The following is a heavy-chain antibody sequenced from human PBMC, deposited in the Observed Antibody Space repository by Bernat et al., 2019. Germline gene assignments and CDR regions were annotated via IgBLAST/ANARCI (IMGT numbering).Heavy chain of an antibody. V-gene: IGHV5-51*03. J-gene: IGHJ4*02. D-gene: IGHD6-6*01. CDR1: GYSFTSYW. CDR2: IYPGDSDT. Sequence: EVQLVQSGAEVKKPGESLKISCKGSGYSFTSYWIGWVRQMPGKGLEWMGIIYPGDSDTRYSPSFQGQVTISADKSISTAYLQWSSLKASDTAMYYCARLRRRYSSSSGLDYWGQGTLVTVSS. CDR3: ARLRRRYSSSSGLDY.